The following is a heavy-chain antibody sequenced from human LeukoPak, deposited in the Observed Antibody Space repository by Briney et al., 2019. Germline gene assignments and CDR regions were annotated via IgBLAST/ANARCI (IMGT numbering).Heavy chain of an antibody. J-gene: IGHJ4*02. D-gene: IGHD1-26*01. V-gene: IGHV3-73*01. CDR2: IRSKANSYAT. Sequence: GGSLRLSCAASGFTFSGSAMHWVRQASGKGLEWVGRIRSKANSYATAYAASVKGRFTISRDDSKNTAYLQMNSLKTEDTAVYYCTRRAPSSGRDLWGQGTLVTVSS. CDR3: TRRAPSSGRDL. CDR1: GFTFSGSA.